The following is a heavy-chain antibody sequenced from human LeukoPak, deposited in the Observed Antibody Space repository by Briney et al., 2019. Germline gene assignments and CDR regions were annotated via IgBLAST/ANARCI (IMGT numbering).Heavy chain of an antibody. CDR1: GFTFTDYW. CDR2: IKYDGDEE. J-gene: IGHJ4*02. CDR3: KSGGAAPGSFDN. D-gene: IGHD6-13*01. V-gene: IGHV3-7*01. Sequence: GGSLRLSCAASGFTFTDYWMSWMRQAPGKGLEWVANIKYDGDEEYYVDSVKGRFTISRDNAKSSLYLQLNSLRVEDTAVYYCKSGGAAPGSFDNWGQGTLVTVSP.